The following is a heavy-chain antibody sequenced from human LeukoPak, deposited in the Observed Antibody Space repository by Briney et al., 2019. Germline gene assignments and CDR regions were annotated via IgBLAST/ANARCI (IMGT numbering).Heavy chain of an antibody. D-gene: IGHD3-3*01. CDR2: ISAYNGNT. CDR3: ARLPLSRYYDFWSGMDV. CDR1: GYTFTSYG. V-gene: IGHV1-18*01. J-gene: IGHJ6*02. Sequence: ASVKVSCKASGYTFTSYGISWVRQAPGQGLEWMGWISAYNGNTNYAQKLQGRVTMTTDTPTSTAYMELRSLRSDDTAVYYCARLPLSRYYDFWSGMDVWGQGTTVTVSS.